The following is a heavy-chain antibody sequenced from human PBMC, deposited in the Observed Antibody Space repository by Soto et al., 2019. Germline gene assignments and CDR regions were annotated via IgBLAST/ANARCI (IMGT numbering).Heavy chain of an antibody. CDR3: AKERWVGAGTPSLDY. CDR1: VFTFSCYA. D-gene: IGHD6-13*01. Sequence: EVQLLESGGGLVQPGGSLRLSCADSVFTFSCYAMSWVRQAPGKGLEWVSAISGGTSSTYYADSVKGRFTISRDNSKNTLYLQMNSLRAEDTAVYYCAKERWVGAGTPSLDYWGQGTLVTVSS. J-gene: IGHJ4*02. V-gene: IGHV3-23*01. CDR2: ISGGTSST.